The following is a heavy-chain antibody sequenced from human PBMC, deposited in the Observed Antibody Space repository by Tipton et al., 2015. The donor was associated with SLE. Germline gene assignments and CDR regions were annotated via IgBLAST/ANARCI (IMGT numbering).Heavy chain of an antibody. V-gene: IGHV4-4*07. D-gene: IGHD2-15*01. CDR2: IYTSGST. CDR1: GDSLIGSH. J-gene: IGHJ3*01. CDR3: ARAPEGDLLGGMDV. Sequence: TLSLTCTVSGDSLIGSHWTWIRQPAGKGLEWIGRIYTSGSTNYNPSLKSRVTISVDTSKNQFSLKVRSLTAADTAVYYCARAPEGDLLGGMDVWGQGTIVTVSS.